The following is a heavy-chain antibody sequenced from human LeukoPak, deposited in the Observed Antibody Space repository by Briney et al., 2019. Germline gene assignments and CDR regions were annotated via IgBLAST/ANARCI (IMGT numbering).Heavy chain of an antibody. D-gene: IGHD6-13*01. V-gene: IGHV4-34*01. J-gene: IGHJ4*02. CDR3: ARGSYSSRFGRSAPSGTHDY. CDR1: GGSFSGYY. CDR2: INHSGST. Sequence: PSETLSLTCAVYGGSFSGYYWSWIRQPPGKGLEWIGEINHSGSTNYNPSLKSRVTISVDTSKNQFSLKLSSVTAADTAVHYCARGSYSSRFGRSAPSGTHDYWGQGTLVTVSS.